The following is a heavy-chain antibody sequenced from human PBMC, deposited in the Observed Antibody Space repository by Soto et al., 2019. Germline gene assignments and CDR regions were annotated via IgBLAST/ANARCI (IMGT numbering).Heavy chain of an antibody. CDR1: GGSISSYY. J-gene: IGHJ4*02. CDR2: IYYSGST. V-gene: IGHV4-59*08. CDR3: ARRYGITFDY. D-gene: IGHD3-10*01. Sequence: QVQLQESGPGLVKPSETLSLTCTVSGGSISSYYWSWIRQPPGKGLEWIGYIYYSGSTNYNPSLKRRVTRAVDTAKIQLSPRLSSVTAADTAVYYCARRYGITFDYWGQGTLVTVSS.